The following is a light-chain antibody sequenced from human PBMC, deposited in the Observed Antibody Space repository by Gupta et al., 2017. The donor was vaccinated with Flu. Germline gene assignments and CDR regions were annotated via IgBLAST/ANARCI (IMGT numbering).Light chain of an antibody. Sequence: QSVLTQPPSLSAAPGQKVTISCSGSSSNIGNNYVSWYQHLPGTAPKLLLYDNNNRPSGIPDRFSGSKSGPSATLGITGLQTGDEADYYCGAGDRSRNVWVFGGGTKVTVL. CDR1: SSNIGNNY. V-gene: IGLV1-51*02. J-gene: IGLJ3*02. CDR3: GAGDRSRNVWV. CDR2: DNN.